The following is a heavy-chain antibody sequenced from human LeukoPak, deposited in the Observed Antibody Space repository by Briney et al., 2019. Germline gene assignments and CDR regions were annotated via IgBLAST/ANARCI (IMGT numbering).Heavy chain of an antibody. V-gene: IGHV3-30*18. CDR3: AKGQVAVGWTSFDY. CDR2: ISYDGSNK. D-gene: IGHD6-19*01. J-gene: IGHJ4*02. Sequence: PGGSLRLSCAASGFTFSSYGMHWVRQAPGKGLEWVAVISYDGSNKYYADSVKGRFTISRDNSENTLYLQMNSLRAEDTAVYYCAKGQVAVGWTSFDYWGQGTLVTVSS. CDR1: GFTFSSYG.